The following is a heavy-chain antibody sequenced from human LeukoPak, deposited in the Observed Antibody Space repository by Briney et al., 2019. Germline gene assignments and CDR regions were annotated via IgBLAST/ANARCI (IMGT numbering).Heavy chain of an antibody. D-gene: IGHD6-13*01. CDR2: FYSGGNT. V-gene: IGHV3-53*01. J-gene: IGHJ4*02. Sequence: GGSLRLSCAASGFTVSSNYMTWVRQAPGKGLEWVSIFYSGGNTYYADSVKGRFTISRDKSNNTLFLEMNSLIAEDTAVYYCATESRLSSSWFYPPAVWGQGTLVIVSS. CDR1: GFTVSSNY. CDR3: ATESRLSSSWFYPPAV.